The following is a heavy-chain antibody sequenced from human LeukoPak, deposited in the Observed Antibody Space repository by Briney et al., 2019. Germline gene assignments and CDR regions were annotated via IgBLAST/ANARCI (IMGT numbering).Heavy chain of an antibody. V-gene: IGHV3-7*01. CDR3: ARGVGSNWFIYFQY. CDR2: IKQDGSEK. D-gene: IGHD6-13*01. CDR1: GFTFSSYW. Sequence: GGSLRLSCAASGFTFSSYWMSWVRQAPGKGLEWVASIKQDGSEKYYVDSVKGRFTISRDNARNSLYLQVNSLRAEDTAVYYCARGVGSNWFIYFQYWGQGTVVTVSS. J-gene: IGHJ1*01.